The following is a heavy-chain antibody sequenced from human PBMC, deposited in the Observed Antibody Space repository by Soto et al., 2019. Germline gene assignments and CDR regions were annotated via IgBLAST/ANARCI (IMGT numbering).Heavy chain of an antibody. CDR1: GYTFTSYA. CDR2: INAGNGNT. Sequence: GASVRVSCKASGYTFTSYAMHWVRQAPGQRLEWMGWINAGNGNTKYSQKFQGRVTITRDTSASTAYMELSSLRSEDTAVYYCATSGAVLGPLDYWGQGTLVTVSS. CDR3: ATSGAVLGPLDY. D-gene: IGHD3-10*01. J-gene: IGHJ4*02. V-gene: IGHV1-3*01.